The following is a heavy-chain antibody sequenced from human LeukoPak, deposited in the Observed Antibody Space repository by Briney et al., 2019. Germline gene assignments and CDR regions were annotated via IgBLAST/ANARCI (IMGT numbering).Heavy chain of an antibody. CDR3: AKGSLQGGFDF. J-gene: IGHJ4*02. V-gene: IGHV6-1*01. CDR2: TYYRSKWYN. CDR1: GDSVSSRGAA. D-gene: IGHD2-15*01. Sequence: SQTLSLTCDISGDSVSSRGAAWNWIRQSPSGGLEWLGGTYYRSKWYNDYAVSVKNRIVIKPDTSKNQFSLQMNSVTPEDTAVYYCAKGSLQGGFDFWGQGTLVTISS.